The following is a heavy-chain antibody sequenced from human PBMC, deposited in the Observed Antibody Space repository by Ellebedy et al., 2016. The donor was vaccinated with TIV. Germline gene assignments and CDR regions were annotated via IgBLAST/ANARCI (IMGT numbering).Heavy chain of an antibody. Sequence: MPSETLSLTCTVSGGSNSSYSWSWIRQPPGNGLEWVGYIFYSGSTIYKPSLRNRVTISLDSTQKQVSLNLTSVTAEDSAVYFCAGSSISVFGVTDAFDIWGQGTLVTVS. J-gene: IGHJ3*02. CDR1: GGSNSSYS. CDR2: IFYSGST. V-gene: IGHV4-59*01. CDR3: AGSSISVFGVTDAFDI. D-gene: IGHD3-3*01.